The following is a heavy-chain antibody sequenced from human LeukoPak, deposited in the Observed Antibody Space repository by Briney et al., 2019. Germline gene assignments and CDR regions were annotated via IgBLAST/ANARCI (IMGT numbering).Heavy chain of an antibody. CDR2: IYYSGST. CDR3: ARTTHDDYVWGSYRYPYFDY. D-gene: IGHD3-16*02. CDR1: GGSISSYY. Sequence: SETLSLTCTVSGGSISSYYWSWIRQPAGKGLEWIGRIYYSGSTNYNPSLKSRVTISVDTSKNQFSLKLSSVTAADTAVYYCARTTHDDYVWGSYRYPYFDYWGQGTLVTVSS. J-gene: IGHJ4*02. V-gene: IGHV4-4*07.